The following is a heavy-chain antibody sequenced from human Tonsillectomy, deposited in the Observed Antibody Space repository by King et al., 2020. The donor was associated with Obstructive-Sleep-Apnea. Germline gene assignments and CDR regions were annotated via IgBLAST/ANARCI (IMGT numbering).Heavy chain of an antibody. CDR3: ARERYSSANWFDP. J-gene: IGHJ5*02. CDR1: GFTFSSYS. Sequence: VQLVESGGGLVKPGGSLRLSCAASGFTFSSYSMNWVRQAPGKGLEWVSSISSSSSYIYYADSVKGRFTISRDNAKNSLYLQMNSLRAEDTAVYYCARERYSSANWFDPWGKGTLVTVSS. CDR2: ISSSSSYI. D-gene: IGHD6-19*01. V-gene: IGHV3-21*01.